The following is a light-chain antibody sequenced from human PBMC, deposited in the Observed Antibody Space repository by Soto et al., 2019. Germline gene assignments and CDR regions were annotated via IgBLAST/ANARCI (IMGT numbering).Light chain of an antibody. CDR3: CSYAGSDTWA. V-gene: IGLV2-23*02. CDR2: EVN. Sequence: QSALTQPASVSGSPGQSITISCTGTRSDIGNYNLVSWYQQHPGKAPKLMIYEVNKRPSGVFNRFSGSKSGNTASLTISGLQTDDEAHYYCCSYAGSDTWAFGGGTKLTVL. CDR1: RSDIGNYNL. J-gene: IGLJ3*02.